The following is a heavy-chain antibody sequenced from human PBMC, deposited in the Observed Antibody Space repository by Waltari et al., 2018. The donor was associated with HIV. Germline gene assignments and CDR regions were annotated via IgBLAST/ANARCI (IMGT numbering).Heavy chain of an antibody. CDR1: GYTFTGYF. Sequence: QVQLVQSGAEEKKPGASVRVSCKASGYTFTGYFIHWGRQAPGKGSEWMGIIDPSGDSTAYAQNFQCRVTMTSDTSTSSAYMEISSLTSDDTAVYYCARDLAVVVFKASYFFDYWGQGSLITVS. J-gene: IGHJ4*02. D-gene: IGHD2-15*01. CDR2: IDPSGDST. V-gene: IGHV1-46*01. CDR3: ARDLAVVVFKASYFFDY.